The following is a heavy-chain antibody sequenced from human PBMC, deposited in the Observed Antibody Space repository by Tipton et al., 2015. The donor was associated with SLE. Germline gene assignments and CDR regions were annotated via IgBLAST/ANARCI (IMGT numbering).Heavy chain of an antibody. D-gene: IGHD3-22*01. Sequence: SLRLSCAASGFTFSSYAMSWVRQAPGKGLEWVSAISGSGGSTYYAESVKGRFTISRDNSKNTLYLQMNSLRAEDTAVYYCAKDVADDSSGYYYGWFDPWGQGTLVTVSS. J-gene: IGHJ5*02. CDR3: AKDVADDSSGYYYGWFDP. V-gene: IGHV3-23*01. CDR1: GFTFSSYA. CDR2: ISGSGGST.